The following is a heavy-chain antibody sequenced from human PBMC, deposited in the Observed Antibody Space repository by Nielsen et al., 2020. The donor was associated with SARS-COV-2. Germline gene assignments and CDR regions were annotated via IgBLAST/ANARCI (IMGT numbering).Heavy chain of an antibody. CDR2: ISWNSGSI. J-gene: IGHJ4*02. CDR3: AKEESGWRYTLDY. D-gene: IGHD6-19*01. CDR1: GFTFDDYA. Sequence: GGSLRLSCAASGFTFDDYAMHWVRQAPGKGLEWVSGISWNSGSIGYADSVKGRFTISRDNAKNSLYLQMNSLRAEDTALYYCAKEESGWRYTLDYWGQGTLVTVSS. V-gene: IGHV3-9*01.